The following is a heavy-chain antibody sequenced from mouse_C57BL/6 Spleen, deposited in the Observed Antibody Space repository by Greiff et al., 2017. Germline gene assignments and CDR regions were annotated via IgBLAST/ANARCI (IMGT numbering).Heavy chain of an antibody. CDR3: ARERGYYDYDGGFAY. CDR1: GFTFSSYA. D-gene: IGHD2-4*01. CDR2: ISDGGSYT. J-gene: IGHJ3*01. Sequence: EVQRVESGGGLVKPGGSLKLSCAASGFTFSSYAMSWVRQTPEKRLEWVATISDGGSYTYYPDNVKGRFTISRDNAKNNLYLQMSHLKSEDTAMYYCARERGYYDYDGGFAYWGQGTLVTVSA. V-gene: IGHV5-4*01.